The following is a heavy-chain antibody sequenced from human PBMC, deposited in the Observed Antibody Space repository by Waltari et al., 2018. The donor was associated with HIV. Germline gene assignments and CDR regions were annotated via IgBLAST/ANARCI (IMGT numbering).Heavy chain of an antibody. CDR1: GFTARTSL. CDR3: ARHGVPVAGKWYFDY. CDR2: IHIDGTT. J-gene: IGHJ4*02. D-gene: IGHD6-19*01. V-gene: IGHV3-53*01. Sequence: EVKLGESGGGLIQPGGSLRHSCGVSGFTARTSLQSWVRQVPGRGLDGVSIIHIDGTTYYGDSVKGRFTISRDNSKNTLHLQMYSLRAEDTAMYYCARHGVPVAGKWYFDYWGQGTLVTVSS.